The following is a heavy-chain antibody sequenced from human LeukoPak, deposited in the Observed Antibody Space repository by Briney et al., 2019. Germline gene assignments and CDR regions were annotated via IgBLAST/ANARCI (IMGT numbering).Heavy chain of an antibody. CDR2: INPSGGST. V-gene: IGHV1-46*01. CDR1: GYTFTSYY. Sequence: ASVKVSCKASGYTFTSYYMHWVRQAPGQGLEWMGIINPSGGSTSYAQKFQGRVTMTRDTSTSTVYVELSSLRSEDTAVYYCARGAPNWEDSDAFDIWGQVTMVTVSS. D-gene: IGHD7-27*01. CDR3: ARGAPNWEDSDAFDI. J-gene: IGHJ3*02.